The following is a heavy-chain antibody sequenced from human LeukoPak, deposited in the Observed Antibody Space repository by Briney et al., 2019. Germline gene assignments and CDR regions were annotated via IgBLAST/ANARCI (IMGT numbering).Heavy chain of an antibody. D-gene: IGHD5-18*01. Sequence: PGGSLRLSCAASGFTFSSYAMHWVRQAPGKGQEWVAVISYDGSNKYYADSVKGRFTISRDNSKNTLYLQMNSLRAEDTAVYYCARDLRGTAMALFDYWGQGTLVTVSS. V-gene: IGHV3-30-3*01. J-gene: IGHJ4*02. CDR2: ISYDGSNK. CDR3: ARDLRGTAMALFDY. CDR1: GFTFSSYA.